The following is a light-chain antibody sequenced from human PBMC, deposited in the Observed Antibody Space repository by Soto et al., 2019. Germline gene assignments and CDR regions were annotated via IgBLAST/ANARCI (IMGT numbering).Light chain of an antibody. CDR3: QQYNSYWT. V-gene: IGKV1-5*03. CDR2: KAS. J-gene: IGKJ1*01. Sequence: DIQMTQSPSTLSASVGDRVTITCRASQSISSWLAWYQQKAGKAPKLLIYKASSLESGVPSRFSGSGSVTEFTLTISSRQPDDFATYYCQQYNSYWTFGQGTKVEIK. CDR1: QSISSW.